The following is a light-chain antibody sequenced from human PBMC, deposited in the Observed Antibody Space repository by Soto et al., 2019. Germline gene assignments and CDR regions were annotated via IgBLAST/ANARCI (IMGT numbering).Light chain of an antibody. CDR2: KSF. J-gene: IGKJ1*01. V-gene: IGKV1-5*03. CDR1: QSISNW. Sequence: DMQLTHSPSTLSAYVGAGVALTGRASQSISNWLAWYHQRPVKAPRLLIYKSFNLESGVPSRFSGSGSGTEFTLIISSLQPDDSATYYCQQYNSYSWTFGQGTKVDIK. CDR3: QQYNSYSWT.